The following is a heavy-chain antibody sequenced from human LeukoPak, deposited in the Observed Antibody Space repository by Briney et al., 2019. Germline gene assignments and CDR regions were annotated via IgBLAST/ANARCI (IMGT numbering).Heavy chain of an antibody. CDR2: INPSGVST. CDR1: GYIFSNYY. J-gene: IGHJ3*02. V-gene: IGHV1-46*01. CDR3: ARGDIVVVPAAIMAEEYAFDI. D-gene: IGHD2-2*02. Sequence: GASVKVSCKASGYIFSNYYIHWVRQAPGQGLEWMGIINPSGVSTTYAQKFQGRVTITRDTSASTAYMELSSLRSEDTAVYYCARGDIVVVPAAIMAEEYAFDICGQGTMVTVSS.